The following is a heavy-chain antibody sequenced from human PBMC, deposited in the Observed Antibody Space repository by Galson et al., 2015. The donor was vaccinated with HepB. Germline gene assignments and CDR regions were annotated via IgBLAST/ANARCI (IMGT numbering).Heavy chain of an antibody. Sequence: SLRLSCAASGFTFNTYWMHWVRQAPGKGLVWVSRIISDGGTTTYADSVKGRFTISRDNAKNTLYLQMSSLRAEDTAVYYCARGRVSGYIGYSNNYGLDVWGQGTTVTVSS. CDR1: GFTFNTYW. V-gene: IGHV3-74*01. CDR3: ARGRVSGYIGYSNNYGLDV. J-gene: IGHJ6*02. CDR2: IISDGGTT. D-gene: IGHD5-12*01.